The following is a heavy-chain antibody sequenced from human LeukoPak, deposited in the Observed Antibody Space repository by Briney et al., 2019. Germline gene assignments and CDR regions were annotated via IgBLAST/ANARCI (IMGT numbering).Heavy chain of an antibody. D-gene: IGHD5-18*01. V-gene: IGHV3-21*01. Sequence: GGPLRLSCAASGFTFSSYSMNWVRQAPGKGLEWVSSISSSSSYIYYADSVKGRFTISRDNAKNSLYLQMNSLRAEDTAVYYCARDLELWLNYWGQGTLVTVSS. CDR2: ISSSSSYI. CDR3: ARDLELWLNY. CDR1: GFTFSSYS. J-gene: IGHJ4*02.